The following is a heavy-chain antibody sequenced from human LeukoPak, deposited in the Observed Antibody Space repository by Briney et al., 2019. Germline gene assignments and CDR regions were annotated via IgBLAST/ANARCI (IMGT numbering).Heavy chain of an antibody. D-gene: IGHD4-11*01. Sequence: GGSLRLSCAASGFTFSDYYMSWIRQAPGKGLEWVSYISSSSSYTNYADSVKGRFTISRDNAKYSLYLQMNSLRAEDTAVYYCARAPHYSNYGPYYYGMDVWGQGTTVTVSS. CDR3: ARAPHYSNYGPYYYGMDV. J-gene: IGHJ6*02. CDR1: GFTFSDYY. CDR2: ISSSSSYT. V-gene: IGHV3-11*06.